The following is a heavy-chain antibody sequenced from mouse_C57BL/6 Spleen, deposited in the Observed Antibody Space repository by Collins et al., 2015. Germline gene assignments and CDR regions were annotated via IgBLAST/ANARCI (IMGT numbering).Heavy chain of an antibody. CDR1: GYTFTDYY. D-gene: IGHD1-1*01. CDR2: INPYNGGT. J-gene: IGHJ2*01. V-gene: IGHV1-19*01. Sequence: EVQLQQSGPVLVKPGASVKMSCKASGYTFTDYYMNWVKQSHGKSLEWIGVINPYNGGTSYNQKFKGKATLTVDKSSSTAYMEFRSLTSEDSAVYYCARWATVVDYWGQGTTLTVSS. CDR3: ARWATVVDY.